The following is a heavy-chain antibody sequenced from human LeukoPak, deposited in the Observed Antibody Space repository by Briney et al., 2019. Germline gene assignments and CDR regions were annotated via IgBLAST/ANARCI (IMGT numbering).Heavy chain of an antibody. D-gene: IGHD4-17*01. CDR1: GFTFINYY. V-gene: IGHV3-11*01. Sequence: GGPLRLSCAAPGFTFINYYMTWIRQAPGKGLDWLSYITSSGATIYYADSIEGRFTVSRDNSKNSLYVQMNSLRAEDTAVYYCATGGGDYGDYSGYWGQGTLVTVSS. CDR2: ITSSGATI. CDR3: ATGGGDYGDYSGY. J-gene: IGHJ4*02.